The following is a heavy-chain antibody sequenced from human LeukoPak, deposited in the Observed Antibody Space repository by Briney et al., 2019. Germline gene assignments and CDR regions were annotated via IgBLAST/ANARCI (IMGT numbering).Heavy chain of an antibody. D-gene: IGHD5-24*01. Sequence: SVKVSCKASGGTFSSYAISWVRQAPGQGLEWMGGIIPIFGTANYAQKFQGRVTITADESTSTAYMELSSLRSEDTAVYYCARDSEMATMLHIWGQGTMVSVSS. CDR3: ARDSEMATMLHI. CDR1: GGTFSSYA. CDR2: IIPIFGTA. V-gene: IGHV1-69*13. J-gene: IGHJ3*02.